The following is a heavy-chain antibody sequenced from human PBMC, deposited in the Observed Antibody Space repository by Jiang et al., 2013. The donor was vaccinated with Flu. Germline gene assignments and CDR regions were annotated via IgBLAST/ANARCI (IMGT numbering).Heavy chain of an antibody. CDR2: IIPIFGTA. Sequence: GLEWMGGIIPIFGTANYAQKFQGRVTITADESTSTAYMELSSLRSEDTAVYYCARDSSQRGIIAARPRGDLRFDPWGQGTLVTVSS. J-gene: IGHJ5*02. D-gene: IGHD6-6*01. V-gene: IGHV1-69*01. CDR3: ARDSSQRGIIAARPRGDLRFDP.